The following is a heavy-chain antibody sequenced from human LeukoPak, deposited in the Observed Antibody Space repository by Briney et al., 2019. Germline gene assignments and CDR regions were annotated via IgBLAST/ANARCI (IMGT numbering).Heavy chain of an antibody. D-gene: IGHD2-15*01. J-gene: IGHJ6*02. Sequence: ASEKVSCKASGYTFTSYYMHWVRQAPGQGLEWMGIINPSGGSTSYAQKFQGRVTMTRDTSTSTVYMELSSLRSEDTAVYYCARDQTRGRGGGRYYYGMDVWGQGTTVTVSS. CDR3: ARDQTRGRGGGRYYYGMDV. CDR2: INPSGGST. V-gene: IGHV1-46*01. CDR1: GYTFTSYY.